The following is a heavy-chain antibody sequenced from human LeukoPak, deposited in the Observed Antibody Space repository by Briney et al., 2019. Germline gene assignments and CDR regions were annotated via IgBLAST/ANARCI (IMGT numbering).Heavy chain of an antibody. J-gene: IGHJ4*02. CDR1: GDSITSYY. D-gene: IGHD6-13*01. CDR3: ARKGSNWSTQFDY. CDR2: VYYSGST. V-gene: IGHV4-59*08. Sequence: PSETLSLTCTVSGDSITSYYWSWIWQPPGKGLEWIGYVYYSGSTSYNPSLKSRVTISVDMSKKQFSLRLSSVTAADTALYYCARKGSNWSTQFDYWGQGTLVTVSS.